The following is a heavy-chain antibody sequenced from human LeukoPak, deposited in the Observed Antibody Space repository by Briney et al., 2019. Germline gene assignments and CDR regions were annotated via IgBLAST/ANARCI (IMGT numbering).Heavy chain of an antibody. CDR1: GFTFSSYA. CDR2: ISGSGGST. Sequence: PGGSLRLSCAASGFTFSSYAMSWVRQAPGKGLEWVSAISGSGGSTYYADSVKGRFTISRDNSKNTLYLQMNSLRAEDTAVYYCAREVYYDILAPLAYWGRGTLVTVSS. V-gene: IGHV3-23*01. CDR3: AREVYYDILAPLAY. J-gene: IGHJ4*02. D-gene: IGHD3-9*01.